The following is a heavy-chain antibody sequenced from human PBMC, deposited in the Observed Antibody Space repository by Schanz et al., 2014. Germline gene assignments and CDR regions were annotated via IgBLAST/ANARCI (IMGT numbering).Heavy chain of an antibody. CDR3: ARDLEGYDGGGGGFDP. Sequence: VQLVESGGYLVQPGGSLRLSCSASGFTFSSYAMHWVRQASGKGLEWVSSISHSGGSKYYADSVKGRFTISRDNSKNTLYLQMNSLRAEDTAVYYCARDLEGYDGGGGGFDPWGQGTLVTVSS. J-gene: IGHJ5*02. V-gene: IGHV3-64*04. CDR1: GFTFSSYA. CDR2: ISHSGGSK. D-gene: IGHD2-21*01.